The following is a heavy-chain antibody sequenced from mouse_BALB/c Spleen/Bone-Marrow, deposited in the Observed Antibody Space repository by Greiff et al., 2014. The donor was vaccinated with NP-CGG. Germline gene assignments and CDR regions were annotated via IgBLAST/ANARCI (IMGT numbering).Heavy chain of an antibody. CDR3: ACSGDRSGYGFAY. D-gene: IGHD3-2*01. V-gene: IGHV1S56*01. Sequence: QVQLQQSGPELVKPGASGYTFTSYDINWVKQRPGQGLEWIGWIYPGDGSSKYNEKFKGKATLTADKSSSTAYMQLSSLTSENSAVYFCACSGDRSGYGFAYWGQGTLVTVSA. J-gene: IGHJ3*01. CDR2: IYPGDGSS. CDR1: GYTFTSYD.